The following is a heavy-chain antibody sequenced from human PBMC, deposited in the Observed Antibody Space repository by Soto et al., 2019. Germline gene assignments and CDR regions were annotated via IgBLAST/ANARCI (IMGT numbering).Heavy chain of an antibody. CDR2: ISGSGGST. CDR3: AKWALVVVAAHRDY. CDR1: GFTFSSYA. D-gene: IGHD2-15*01. J-gene: IGHJ4*02. Sequence: GSLRLSCAASGFTFSSYAMSWVRQAPGKGLEWVSAISGSGGSTYYADSVKGRFTISRDNSKNTLYLQMNSLRAEDTAVYYCAKWALVVVAAHRDYWGQGTLVTVST. V-gene: IGHV3-23*01.